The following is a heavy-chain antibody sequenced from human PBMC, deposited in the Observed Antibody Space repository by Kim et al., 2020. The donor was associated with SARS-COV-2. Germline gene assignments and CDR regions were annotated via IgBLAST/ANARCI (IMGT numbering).Heavy chain of an antibody. CDR3: AKESVDYGVSAFDL. D-gene: IGHD4-17*01. CDR1: GFTFTGYP. Sequence: GGSLRLSCAASGFTFTGYPMPWVRQAPAKGLEWVSTIRTTGRQTYYADSVKGRFTISTDDSKNTLYLQLNSLRADDTAVYYCAKESVDYGVSAFDLWGQG. CDR2: IRTTGRQT. J-gene: IGHJ3*01. V-gene: IGHV3-23*01.